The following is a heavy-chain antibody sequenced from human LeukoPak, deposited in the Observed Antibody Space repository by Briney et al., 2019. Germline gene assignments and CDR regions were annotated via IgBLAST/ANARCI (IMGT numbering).Heavy chain of an antibody. Sequence: SETLSLTCAVSGGSISSNNWWSRVRQPPGKGLEWIGEIYQSGSTNYNPSLKSRVTISVDKSKNQFSLKLNSVTAADTAVYYCARDRGYSSSSLDYWGQGTLVTVSS. V-gene: IGHV4-4*02. CDR1: GGSISSNNW. D-gene: IGHD6-6*01. J-gene: IGHJ4*02. CDR2: IYQSGST. CDR3: ARDRGYSSSSLDY.